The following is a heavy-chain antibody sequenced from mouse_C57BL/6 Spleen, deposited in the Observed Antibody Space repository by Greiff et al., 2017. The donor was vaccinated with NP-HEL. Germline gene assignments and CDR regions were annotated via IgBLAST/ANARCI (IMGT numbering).Heavy chain of an antibody. CDR1: GYAFSSYW. V-gene: IGHV1-80*01. CDR2: IYPGDGDT. Sequence: VQLQQSGAELVKPGASVKISCKASGYAFSSYWMNWVKQRPGKGLEWIGQIYPGDGDTNYNGKFKGKATLTADKSSSTAYMQRSSLTSEDSAVYFCARAGTLLRSLDYWGQGTTLTVSS. CDR3: ARAGTLLRSLDY. J-gene: IGHJ2*01. D-gene: IGHD1-1*01.